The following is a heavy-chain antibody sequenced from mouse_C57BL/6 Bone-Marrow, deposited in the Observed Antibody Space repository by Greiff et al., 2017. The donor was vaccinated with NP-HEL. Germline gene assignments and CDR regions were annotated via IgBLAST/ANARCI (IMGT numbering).Heavy chain of an antibody. D-gene: IGHD2-1*01. CDR1: GFTFSDYG. CDR2: ISSGSSTI. V-gene: IGHV5-17*01. J-gene: IGHJ4*01. CDR3: APIYSGAMDY. Sequence: DVKLVESGGGLVKPGGSLKLSCAASGFTFSDYGMHWVRQAPEKGLEWVAYISSGSSTIYYADTVKGRFTISRDNAKNTLFLQMTSLRSEDTAMYYCAPIYSGAMDYWGQGTSVTVSS.